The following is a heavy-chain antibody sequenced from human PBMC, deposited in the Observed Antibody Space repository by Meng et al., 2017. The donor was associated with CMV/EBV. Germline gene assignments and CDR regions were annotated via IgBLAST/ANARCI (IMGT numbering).Heavy chain of an antibody. D-gene: IGHD6-13*01. CDR2: IYYSGST. J-gene: IGHJ4*02. V-gene: IGHV4-39*07. CDR1: GGSISSVSYY. CDR3: ARGGIAAAGLH. Sequence: QQLQEPGPGLVKPLETLPTTCNLSGGSISSVSYYWGWIRQPPGKGLEWIGSIYYSGSTYYNPSLKSRVTISVDTSKNQFSLKLSSVTAADTAVYYCARGGIAAAGLHWGQGTLVTVSS.